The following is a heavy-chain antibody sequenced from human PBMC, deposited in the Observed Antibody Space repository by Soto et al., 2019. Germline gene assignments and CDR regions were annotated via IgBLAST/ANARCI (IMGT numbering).Heavy chain of an antibody. V-gene: IGHV3-30*18. Sequence: GGSLRLSCAASGFTFSSYGMHWVRQAPGKGLEWVVIISYDGINKYYANSVKGRFTISRDNSKNTLYLQMNSLRAEDTAVYYCAKSMYNWNDGFFDYWGQGTLVTVSS. CDR1: GFTFSSYG. CDR3: AKSMYNWNDGFFDY. J-gene: IGHJ4*02. D-gene: IGHD1-1*01. CDR2: ISYDGINK.